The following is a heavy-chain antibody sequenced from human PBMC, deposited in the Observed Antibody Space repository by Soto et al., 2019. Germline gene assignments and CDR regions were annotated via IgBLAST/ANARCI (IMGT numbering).Heavy chain of an antibody. CDR1: GFTFSSYA. J-gene: IGHJ6*01. CDR2: IGGSGTNT. CDR3: AKRGRAAPRAVDRYGMDV. Sequence: PGGSLRLSCAASGFTFSSYAMTWVRQAPGRGLEWVSGIGGSGTNTYYEESVQGRFTISRDNSKNTLFLQMNSLRGEDTAVYYCAKRGRAAPRAVDRYGMDVWGQGTPVTVSS. D-gene: IGHD6-13*01. V-gene: IGHV3-23*01.